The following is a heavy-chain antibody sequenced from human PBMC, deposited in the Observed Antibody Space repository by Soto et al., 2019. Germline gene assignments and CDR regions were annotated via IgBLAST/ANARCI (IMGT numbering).Heavy chain of an antibody. D-gene: IGHD2-21*02. CDR2: VYQSGST. CDR3: ARRPTRGDKNDLIDY. CDR1: GGCISSNDW. Sequence: SETLSLTCAVSGGCISSNDWWTWVRQPPGRGLEWIGEVYQSGSTNYNPSLKSRITISVAKSKTQFSLELSSVTAADTAVYYCARRPTRGDKNDLIDYWGQG. V-gene: IGHV4-4*02. J-gene: IGHJ4*02.